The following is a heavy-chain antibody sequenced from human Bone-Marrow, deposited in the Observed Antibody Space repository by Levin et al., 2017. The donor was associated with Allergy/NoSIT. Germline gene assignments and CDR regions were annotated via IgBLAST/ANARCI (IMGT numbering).Heavy chain of an antibody. J-gene: IGHJ6*02. CDR2: IFYRGST. CDR3: ARGSFDSSSGLYYYYGMDV. Sequence: KAGGSLRLSCTVSGASVTTYYWSWIRQPPGKGLEWIGYIFYRGSTKYTPSLKSRVTISLDTSKNQISLNLGSLTAADTAVYYCARGSFDSSSGLYYYYGMDVWGQGTTVTVSS. V-gene: IGHV4-59*02. CDR1: GASVTTYY. D-gene: IGHD6-6*01.